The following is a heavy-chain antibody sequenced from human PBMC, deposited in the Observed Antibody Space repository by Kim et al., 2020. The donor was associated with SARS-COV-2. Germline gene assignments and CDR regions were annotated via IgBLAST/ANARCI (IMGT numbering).Heavy chain of an antibody. CDR1: GFTFSSYG. D-gene: IGHD3-9*01. V-gene: IGHV3-33*01. Sequence: GGSLRLSCAASGFTFSSYGMHWVRQAPGKGLEWVAVIWYDGSNKYYADSVKGRFTISRDNSKNTLYLQMNSLRAEDTAVYYCARDAKYYDILTGYYPPYYSYGMDVWGQGTTVTVSS. J-gene: IGHJ6*02. CDR3: ARDAKYYDILTGYYPPYYSYGMDV. CDR2: IWYDGSNK.